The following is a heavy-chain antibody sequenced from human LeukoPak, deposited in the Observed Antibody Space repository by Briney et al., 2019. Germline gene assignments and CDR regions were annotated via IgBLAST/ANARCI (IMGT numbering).Heavy chain of an antibody. D-gene: IGHD3-3*01. CDR1: GFTFSSYG. CDR2: ISGSGGST. CDR3: AKQGTYYDFWSGYGGHVTFDH. V-gene: IGHV3-23*01. J-gene: IGHJ4*02. Sequence: GGSLRLSCAASGFTFSSYGMSWVRQAPGKGLEWVSSISGSGGSTYNADSVKGRFTISRDNSKNTLYLQMNSLRAEDTAVYYCAKQGTYYDFWSGYGGHVTFDHWGQGTLVTVSS.